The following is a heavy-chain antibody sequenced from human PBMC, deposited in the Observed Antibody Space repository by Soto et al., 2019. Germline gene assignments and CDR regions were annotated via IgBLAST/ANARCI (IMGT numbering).Heavy chain of an antibody. Sequence: SETLSLTCTVSGGSISDYYWTWIRQPAGKGLVWIGRIYSSGSTNYNPSLKSRVTMSVDKSKNQFSLKLSSVTAADTAIYYCARARSSCCHSTFDSWGQGALVTVS. D-gene: IGHD6-13*01. CDR1: GGSISDYY. CDR3: ARARSSCCHSTFDS. V-gene: IGHV4-4*07. J-gene: IGHJ4*02. CDR2: IYSSGST.